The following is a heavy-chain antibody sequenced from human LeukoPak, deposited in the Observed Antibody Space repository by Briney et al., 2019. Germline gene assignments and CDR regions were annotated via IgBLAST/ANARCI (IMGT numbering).Heavy chain of an antibody. CDR3: ARGREIQLWFDY. Sequence: SETLSLTCAVYGGSFSGYYWSWIRQPPGKGLEWIGEINHSGSTNYNPSLKSRVTISVDTSKNQFSLKLSSVTAADTAVYYCARGREIQLWFDYWGQGTLVTVSP. CDR1: GGSFSGYY. V-gene: IGHV4-34*01. J-gene: IGHJ4*02. CDR2: INHSGST. D-gene: IGHD5-18*01.